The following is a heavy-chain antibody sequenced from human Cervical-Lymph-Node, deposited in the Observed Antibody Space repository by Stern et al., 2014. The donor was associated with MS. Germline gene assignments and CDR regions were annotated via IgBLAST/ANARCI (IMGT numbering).Heavy chain of an antibody. Sequence: VPLVQSGAEVKRPGASVRVSCRASGYTFTAYYLNWVRQAPGQGLEWMGWMNPNRGGTKLAQRFQGRVTMTRDTAISTAYMDVSSLRSDDTAVYYCARVGSRGYHSPSQACDWFDPWGQGTTVTVSP. CDR1: GYTFTAYY. D-gene: IGHD5-12*01. J-gene: IGHJ5*02. CDR2: MNPNRGGT. V-gene: IGHV1-2*02. CDR3: ARVGSRGYHSPSQACDWFDP.